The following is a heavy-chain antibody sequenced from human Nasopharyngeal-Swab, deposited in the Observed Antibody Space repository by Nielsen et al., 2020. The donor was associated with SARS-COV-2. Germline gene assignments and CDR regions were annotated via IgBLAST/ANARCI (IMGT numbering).Heavy chain of an antibody. CDR2: ISYDGSKK. CDR1: GFTFGYYG. D-gene: IGHD6-19*01. CDR3: ARDIGHSSGWYSYYSYGMDV. V-gene: IGHV3-30*03. Sequence: GESLKISCAASGFTFGYYGMHWVRQAPGKGLEWVAVISYDGSKKYYVDSVKGRLTTSRDNSKNTLYLQMNSLRAEDTAVYYCARDIGHSSGWYSYYSYGMDVWGQGTTVTVSS. J-gene: IGHJ6*02.